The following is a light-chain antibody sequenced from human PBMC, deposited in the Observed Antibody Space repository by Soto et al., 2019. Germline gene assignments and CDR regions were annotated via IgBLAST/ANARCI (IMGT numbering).Light chain of an antibody. Sequence: QSVLTQPPSVSASPGQKVTISCSGSNSNIGNNYVSWYQLLPGTAPQLLIYENNKRPSGIPTRFSASNSGTSATLGITGLQTGDEADYYCGTWDSSLSASVFGTGTKLTVL. CDR2: ENN. CDR1: NSNIGNNY. CDR3: GTWDSSLSASV. V-gene: IGLV1-51*02. J-gene: IGLJ1*01.